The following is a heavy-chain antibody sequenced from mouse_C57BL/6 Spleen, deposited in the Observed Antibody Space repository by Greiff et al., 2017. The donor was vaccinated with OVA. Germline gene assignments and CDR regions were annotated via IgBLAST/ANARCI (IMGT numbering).Heavy chain of an antibody. V-gene: IGHV5-4*03. D-gene: IGHD1-1*01. CDR1: GFTFSSYA. Sequence: EVKVVESGGGLVKPGGSLKLSCAASGFTFSSYAMSWVRQTPEKRLEWVATISDGGSYTYYPDNVKGRFTISRDNAKNNLYLQMSHLKSEDTAMYYCARPNSGSSYYFDDWGQGTTLTVSS. CDR2: ISDGGSYT. J-gene: IGHJ2*01. CDR3: ARPNSGSSYYFDD.